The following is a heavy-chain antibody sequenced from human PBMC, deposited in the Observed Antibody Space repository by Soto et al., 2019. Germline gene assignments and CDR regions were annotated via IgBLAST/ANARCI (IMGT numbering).Heavy chain of an antibody. CDR3: TKDRVPDGIYSFDF. V-gene: IGHV3-23*03. Sequence: PGGSLRLSCAASGFSFRDYSMNWVRQAPGKGLEWVAFIDLGDTKRDYRDSVKGRFIVSKDKSKKTVYLQMNSLRVEDTAIYYCTKDRVPDGIYSFDFWGQGALLTVSS. D-gene: IGHD2-15*01. CDR2: IDLGDTKR. J-gene: IGHJ4*02. CDR1: GFSFRDYS.